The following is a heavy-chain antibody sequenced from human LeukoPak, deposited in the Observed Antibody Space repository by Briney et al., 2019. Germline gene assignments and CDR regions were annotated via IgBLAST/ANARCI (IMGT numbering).Heavy chain of an antibody. D-gene: IGHD3-3*01. Sequence: ASVKVSCKASGYTFTSYDINWVRQATGQGLEWMGWMNPNSGNTGYAQKFQGRVTITRNTSISTAYMELSSLRSEDTAVYYCARASVEWLFDYYYYYYMDVWGKGTTVTVSS. CDR2: MNPNSGNT. CDR3: ARASVEWLFDYYYYYYMDV. J-gene: IGHJ6*03. V-gene: IGHV1-8*03. CDR1: GYTFTSYD.